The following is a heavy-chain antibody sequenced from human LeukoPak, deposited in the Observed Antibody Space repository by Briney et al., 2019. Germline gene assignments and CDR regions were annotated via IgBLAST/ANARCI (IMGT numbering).Heavy chain of an antibody. Sequence: GGSLRLSCAASGFTFSSDSMNWVRQAPGKGLEWVSSISSSSSYIYYADSVKGRFTISRDNAKNSLYLQMDSLRADDTALYYCATLTGPRTFDYWGQGTLVTVSS. CDR1: GFTFSSDS. V-gene: IGHV3-21*04. CDR3: ATLTGPRTFDY. J-gene: IGHJ4*02. D-gene: IGHD1-20*01. CDR2: ISSSSSYI.